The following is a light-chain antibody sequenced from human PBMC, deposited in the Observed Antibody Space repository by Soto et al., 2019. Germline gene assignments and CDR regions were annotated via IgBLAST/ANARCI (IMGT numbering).Light chain of an antibody. CDR3: QQYNSYST. Sequence: IQLTQSPSSLSASVGDRVTITCRASQDIAIYLAWYQQKPGEAPKLLIYAASTLYGGVPSRFSGSGSGTDFALTISSLQPEDFATYYCQQYNSYSTFGQGTKVDI. CDR1: QDIAIY. CDR2: AAS. V-gene: IGKV1-9*01. J-gene: IGKJ1*01.